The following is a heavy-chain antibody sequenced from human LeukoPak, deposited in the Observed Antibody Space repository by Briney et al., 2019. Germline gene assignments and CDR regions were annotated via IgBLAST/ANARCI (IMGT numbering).Heavy chain of an antibody. CDR3: ARTDGIVVVTASVAVFDP. V-gene: IGHV1-2*02. CDR2: INPNSGGT. CDR1: GYTFTGYY. J-gene: IGHJ5*02. D-gene: IGHD2-21*02. Sequence: ASVKVSCKASGYTFTGYYMHWVRQAPGQGLEWMGWINPNSGGTNYAQQFQGRVTMTRHQSISPAYMALSRLRSDDTAVYYCARTDGIVVVTASVAVFDPWGQGTLVTVSS.